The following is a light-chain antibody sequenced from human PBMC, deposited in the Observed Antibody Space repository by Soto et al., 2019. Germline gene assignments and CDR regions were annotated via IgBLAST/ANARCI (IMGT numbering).Light chain of an antibody. CDR3: QQLNSYPYT. CDR1: QGISSY. CDR2: AAS. V-gene: IGKV1-9*01. J-gene: IGKJ2*01. Sequence: IQLTQSPSSLSASVGDRVTITCRASQGISSYLAWYQQKPGKAPKLLIYAASTLQSGVPSRFSGSGSGTDFTLPIRSLQPEDFATYYCQQLNSYPYTFGQGNKLEIK.